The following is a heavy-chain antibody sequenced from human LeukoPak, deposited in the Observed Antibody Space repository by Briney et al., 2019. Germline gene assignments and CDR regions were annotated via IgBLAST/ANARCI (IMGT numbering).Heavy chain of an antibody. Sequence: PGGSLRLSSAASGFIFSNYEMNWVRQAPGKGLEWVSYISIRVSTLYYADSVRGRFTVSRDNAKNSLYLQMNSLRAEDTAIYYCARGWELLDSWGQGTLVTVSS. CDR3: ARGWELLDS. D-gene: IGHD1-26*01. CDR2: ISIRVSTL. CDR1: GFIFSNYE. V-gene: IGHV3-48*03. J-gene: IGHJ4*02.